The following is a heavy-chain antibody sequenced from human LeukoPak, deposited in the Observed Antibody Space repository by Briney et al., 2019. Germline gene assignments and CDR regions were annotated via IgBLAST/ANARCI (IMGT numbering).Heavy chain of an antibody. CDR3: ARPRIAAVGYAFDI. J-gene: IGHJ3*02. CDR2: IYVGDSDT. V-gene: IGHV5-51*01. D-gene: IGHD6-13*01. Sequence: GESLKISCKDSGHSFTNYWIGWVRQMPGKNLEWMGIIYVGDSDTRYSPSFQGQVTISADKSINTAYLQWSSLKASDTAMYYCARPRIAAVGYAFDIWGQGTMVTVSS. CDR1: GHSFTNYW.